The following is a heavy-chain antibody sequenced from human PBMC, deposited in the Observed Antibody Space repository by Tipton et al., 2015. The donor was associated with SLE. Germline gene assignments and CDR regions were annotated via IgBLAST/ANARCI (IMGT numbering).Heavy chain of an antibody. CDR2: IYYSGST. CDR3: ARDRPYYDILTGYYNDAFDI. V-gene: IGHV4-61*08. Sequence: TLSLTCTVSGGSISSGGYYWSWIRQHPGKGLEWIGYIYYSGSTNYNPSLKSRVTISVDTSKNQFSLKLSSVTAADKAVYYCARDRPYYDILTGYYNDAFDIWGQGTMVTVSS. J-gene: IGHJ3*02. D-gene: IGHD3-9*01. CDR1: GGSISSGGYY.